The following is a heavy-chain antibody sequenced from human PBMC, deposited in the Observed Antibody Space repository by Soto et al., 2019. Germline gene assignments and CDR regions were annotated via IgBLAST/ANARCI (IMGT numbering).Heavy chain of an antibody. CDR1: GDSINSNYC. D-gene: IGHD6-19*01. CDR3: ARDTGWGLGY. CDR2: IAYSGGT. J-gene: IGHJ4*02. V-gene: IGHV4-4*02. Sequence: QVQLQESGPGLVRPSGTLSLTCAVSGDSINSNYCWTWVRQPPGKGLGWIAEIAYSGGTSYNPSLKSGVTVSMDQAKNQFSLNLTSVTAADTARYYCARDTGWGLGYWGQGTLVTVSS.